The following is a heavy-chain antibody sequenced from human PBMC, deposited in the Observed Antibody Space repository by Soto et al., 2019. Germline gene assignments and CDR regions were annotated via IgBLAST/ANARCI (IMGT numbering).Heavy chain of an antibody. CDR1: GGTFSSYA. CDR3: ARGIVVAPAAHTSGYDGMDV. CDR2: IIPIFGTA. J-gene: IGHJ6*02. D-gene: IGHD2-2*01. Sequence: QVQLVQSGAEVKKPGSSVKVSCKASGGTFSSYAISWVRQAPGQGLEWMGGIIPIFGTANYAQKFQGRVTITADKSTSTAYMELSSLRSEDTAVYYCARGIVVAPAAHTSGYDGMDVWGQGTTVTVSS. V-gene: IGHV1-69*06.